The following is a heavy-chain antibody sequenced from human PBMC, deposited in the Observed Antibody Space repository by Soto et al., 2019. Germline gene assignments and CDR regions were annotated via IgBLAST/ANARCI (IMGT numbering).Heavy chain of an antibody. D-gene: IGHD1-1*01. V-gene: IGHV3-30*04. CDR2: ISYDGRQK. CDR1: DFTFTRYT. J-gene: IGHJ3*02. Sequence: QGQLVESGGGVVQPGRSLRLSCAASDFTFTRYTMHWVRQAPGEGLEWVGLISYDGRQKYYADSVKGRFTTSRDNSQNTIYLQMDSLRVEDTAVYYCAREPSTGTRLLVVRSGDPHDAFDIWGQGTMVTVSP. CDR3: AREPSTGTRLLVVRSGDPHDAFDI.